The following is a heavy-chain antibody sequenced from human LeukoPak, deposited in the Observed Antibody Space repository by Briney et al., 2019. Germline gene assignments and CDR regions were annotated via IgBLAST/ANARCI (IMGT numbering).Heavy chain of an antibody. CDR1: GDSISSGDYY. CDR2: ISSSGST. CDR3: VRGPYSYDSSGAFDI. D-gene: IGHD3-22*01. J-gene: IGHJ6*04. V-gene: IGHV4-61*02. Sequence: SETLSLTCTVSGDSISSGDYYWSWIRQPAGKGLEWIGRISSSGSTNYNPSLKSRVTISVDTSKNQFSLKLSSVTAADTAVYFCVRGPYSYDSSGAFDIWGKGTTVTISS.